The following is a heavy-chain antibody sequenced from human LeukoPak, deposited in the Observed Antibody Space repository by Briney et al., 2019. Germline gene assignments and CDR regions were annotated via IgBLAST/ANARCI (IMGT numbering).Heavy chain of an antibody. D-gene: IGHD2-2*01. V-gene: IGHV3-21*01. CDR3: ARDSYCSSTSCYDGVWFDP. CDR2: ISSSSSYI. Sequence: PGGSLRLSCAASRFTFSSYSMNSVRQAPGKGLEWVSSISSSSSYIYYADSVKGRFPISRDNAKNSLYLQMNSLRAEDTAVYYCARDSYCSSTSCYDGVWFDPWGQGTLVTVSS. J-gene: IGHJ5*02. CDR1: RFTFSSYS.